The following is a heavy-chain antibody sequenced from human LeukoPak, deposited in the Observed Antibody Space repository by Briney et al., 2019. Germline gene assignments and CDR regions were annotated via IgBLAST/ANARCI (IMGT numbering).Heavy chain of an antibody. V-gene: IGHV1-8*01. CDR1: GYTFTSYD. J-gene: IGHJ4*02. D-gene: IGHD3-22*01. CDR3: ARETSGYYFL. CDR2: INPNSGNT. Sequence: ASVKVSCKASGYTFTSYDINWVRQATGQGLEWMGWINPNSGNTGYAQKFQGRLTMTRDTSIRTAYMELSSLRSEDTAVYYCARETSGYYFLWGQGTLVTVSS.